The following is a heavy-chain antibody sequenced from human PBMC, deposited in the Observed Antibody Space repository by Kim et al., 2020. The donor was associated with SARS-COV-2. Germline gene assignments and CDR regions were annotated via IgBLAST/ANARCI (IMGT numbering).Heavy chain of an antibody. CDR3: ARGGVNLYYYGSGSHHDY. CDR1: GGSFSGYY. CDR2: INHSGST. D-gene: IGHD3-10*01. Sequence: SETLSLTCAVYGGSFSGYYWSWIRQPPGKGLEWIGEINHSGSTNYNPSLKSRVTISVDTSKNQFSLKLSSVTAADTAVYYCARGGVNLYYYGSGSHHDYWGQGTLVTVSS. V-gene: IGHV4-34*01. J-gene: IGHJ4*02.